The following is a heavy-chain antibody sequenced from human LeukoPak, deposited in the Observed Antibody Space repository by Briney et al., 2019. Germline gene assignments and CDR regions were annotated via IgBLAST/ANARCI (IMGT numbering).Heavy chain of an antibody. CDR2: INPNSGGT. Sequence: GASVKVSCKASGYTFTGYYMHWVRQAPGQGLEWMEWINPNSGGTNYSQKFQGRVTMTRDTSISTAYMELSRLRSDDTAVYYGGRGGMVRRVIITNALIDYWGQGTLVTVSS. CDR3: GRGGMVRRVIITNALIDY. CDR1: GYTFTGYY. V-gene: IGHV1-2*02. J-gene: IGHJ4*02. D-gene: IGHD3-10*01.